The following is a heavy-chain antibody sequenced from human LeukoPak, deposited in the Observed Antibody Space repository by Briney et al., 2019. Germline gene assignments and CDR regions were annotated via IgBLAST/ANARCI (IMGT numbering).Heavy chain of an antibody. J-gene: IGHJ4*02. CDR2: ISGSGGST. CDR1: GFTFSSYA. D-gene: IGHD5-12*01. Sequence: GGSLRLSCAASGFTFSSYAMSWVRQAPGKGLEWVSAISGSGGSTYYADSVKGRFTISRDNAKNSLYLQMNSLRAEDTAVYYCGGTGYGGYDFPDYWGRGTLVTVSS. V-gene: IGHV3-23*01. CDR3: GGTGYGGYDFPDY.